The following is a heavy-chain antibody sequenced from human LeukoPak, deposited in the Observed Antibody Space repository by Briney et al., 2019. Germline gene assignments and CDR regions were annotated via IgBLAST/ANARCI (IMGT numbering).Heavy chain of an antibody. Sequence: GGSLRLSCAASGFTFSDSAMHWVRQASGKGLEWVGRIRSKANNYATVYDASVKGRFTISRDDSKNTAYLQMNSLRAEDTALYYCAKDLTYYYGLGSSTNAFDIWGQGTMVTVSS. CDR1: GFTFSDSA. V-gene: IGHV3-73*01. CDR3: AKDLTYYYGLGSSTNAFDI. J-gene: IGHJ3*02. D-gene: IGHD3-10*01. CDR2: IRSKANNYAT.